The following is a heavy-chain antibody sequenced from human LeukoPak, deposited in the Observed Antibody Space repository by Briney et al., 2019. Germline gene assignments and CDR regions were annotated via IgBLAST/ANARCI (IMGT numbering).Heavy chain of an antibody. Sequence: ASVTVSCTASGGTFSSYAISWVRQAPGQGLEWMGGIIPIFGTANYAQKFQGRVTITADESTSTAYMELSSLRSEDTAVYYCVSAYGDYVFDYWGQGTLVTVSS. CDR2: IIPIFGTA. D-gene: IGHD4-17*01. CDR1: GGTFSSYA. V-gene: IGHV1-69*13. J-gene: IGHJ4*02. CDR3: VSAYGDYVFDY.